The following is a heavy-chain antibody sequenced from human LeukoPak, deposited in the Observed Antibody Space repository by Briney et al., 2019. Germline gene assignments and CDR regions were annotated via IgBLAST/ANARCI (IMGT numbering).Heavy chain of an antibody. CDR2: IYPGDSDI. J-gene: IGHJ3*02. CDR1: GYIFTSYW. Sequence: GESLKISCKGSGYIFTSYWIGWVRQMPGKGLEWMGIIYPGDSDIRYSPSFQGQVTISADKSISTAYLQWSSLKASDTAMYYCARQLMTTVTHDAFDIWGQGTMVTVSS. CDR3: ARQLMTTVTHDAFDI. V-gene: IGHV5-51*01. D-gene: IGHD4-17*01.